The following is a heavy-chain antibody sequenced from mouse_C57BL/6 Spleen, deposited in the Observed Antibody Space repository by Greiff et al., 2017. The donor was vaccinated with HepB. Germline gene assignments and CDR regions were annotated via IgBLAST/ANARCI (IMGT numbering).Heavy chain of an antibody. D-gene: IGHD4-1*01. V-gene: IGHV5-17*01. Sequence: EVKVEESGGGLVKPGGSLKLSCAASGFTFSDYGMHWVRQAPEKGLEWVAYISSGSSTIYYADTVKGRCTISRDNAKNTLFLQMTSLRSEDTAMYYCARKHWDGWGQGTTLTVSS. CDR1: GFTFSDYG. J-gene: IGHJ2*01. CDR2: ISSGSSTI. CDR3: ARKHWDG.